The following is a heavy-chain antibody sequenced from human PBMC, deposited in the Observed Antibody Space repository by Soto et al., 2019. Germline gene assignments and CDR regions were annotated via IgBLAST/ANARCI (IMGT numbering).Heavy chain of an antibody. CDR1: GGSISSYY. CDR3: ARDRYSGYGWHYYYYGMDV. V-gene: IGHV4-59*01. D-gene: IGHD5-12*01. J-gene: IGHJ6*02. CDR2: IYYSGST. Sequence: QVQLQESGPGLVKPSETLSLTCTVSGGSISSYYWSWIRQPPGKGLEWIGYIYYSGSTNYNPSLKSRVTLSVDTSKNQFSLKLSSVTAADTAVYYCARDRYSGYGWHYYYYGMDVWGQGTTVTVSS.